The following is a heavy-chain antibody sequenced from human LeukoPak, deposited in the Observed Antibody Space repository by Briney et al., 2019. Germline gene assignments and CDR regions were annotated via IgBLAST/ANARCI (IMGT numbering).Heavy chain of an antibody. V-gene: IGHV6-1*01. CDR1: GDSVSRNNVA. D-gene: IGHD4-17*01. J-gene: IGHJ4*02. CDR2: SYYRSRWYK. Sequence: SQTLSLTCAISGDSVSRNNVAWNWVRQSPSRGLEWLGRSYYRSRWYKDFAISVQSRITINPDTSKNQFSLQLNSVTPEDTAVYYCARDHDYENYRTYEDYWGRGTLVTVSS. CDR3: ARDHDYENYRTYEDY.